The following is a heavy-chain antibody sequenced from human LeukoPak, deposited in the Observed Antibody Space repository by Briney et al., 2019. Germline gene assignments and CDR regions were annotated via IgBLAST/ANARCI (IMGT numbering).Heavy chain of an antibody. D-gene: IGHD2-15*01. CDR3: ARAAKLCSGGGCYEVRCFDP. CDR2: MNPNSGNT. V-gene: IGHV1-8*01. CDR1: GYTFTSYD. J-gene: IGHJ5*02. Sequence: ASVKVSCKASGYTFTSYDINWVRQATGQGLEWMGWMNPNSGNTGYAHKFQGRFTMTRNTSISTAYMELSSLRSEDTAVYYCARAAKLCSGGGCYEVRCFDPWGQGTLVTVSS.